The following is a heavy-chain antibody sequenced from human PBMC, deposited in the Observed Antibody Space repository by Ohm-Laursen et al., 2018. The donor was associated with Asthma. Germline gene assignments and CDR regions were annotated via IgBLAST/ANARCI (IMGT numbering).Heavy chain of an antibody. CDR2: ISTASTFI. CDR3: ARIGPEWELPGREYSLHH. V-gene: IGHV3-21*01. Sequence: SLRLSCAASGYTFSSYSIHWVRQVPGTGLEWVASISTASTFIYYADSVWGRFTTSRDNTKNSVYLQMNSLRAEDTALYYCARIGPEWELPGREYSLHHWGQGTQVTVSS. J-gene: IGHJ1*01. D-gene: IGHD1-26*01. CDR1: GYTFSSYS.